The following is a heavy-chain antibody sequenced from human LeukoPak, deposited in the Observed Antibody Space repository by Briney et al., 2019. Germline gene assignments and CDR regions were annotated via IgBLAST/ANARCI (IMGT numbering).Heavy chain of an antibody. Sequence: PSQTLSLTCTVSGGSISSGGYYWSWIRQHPGKGLEWIGYIYYSGSTYYNPSLKSRVTISVDTSKNQFSLKLSSVTAADTAVYYCARGPVLRYFDWLPIYYYYYYGMDVWGQGTTVTVSS. CDR1: GGSISSGGYY. V-gene: IGHV4-31*03. CDR2: IYYSGST. D-gene: IGHD3-9*01. CDR3: ARGPVLRYFDWLPIYYYYYYGMDV. J-gene: IGHJ6*02.